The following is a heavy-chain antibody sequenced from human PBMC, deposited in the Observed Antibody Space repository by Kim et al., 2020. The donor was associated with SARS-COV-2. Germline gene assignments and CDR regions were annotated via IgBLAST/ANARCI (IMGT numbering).Heavy chain of an antibody. CDR1: GFTFSSYA. CDR3: ARDKEAMVTWEMATTFDY. CDR2: ISYDGSNK. V-gene: IGHV3-30-3*01. D-gene: IGHD5-18*01. Sequence: GGSLRLSCAASGFTFSSYAMHWVRQAPGKGLEWVAVISYDGSNKYYADSVKGRFTISRDNSKNTLYLQMNSLRAEDTAVYYCARDKEAMVTWEMATTFDYWGQGTLVTVSS. J-gene: IGHJ4*02.